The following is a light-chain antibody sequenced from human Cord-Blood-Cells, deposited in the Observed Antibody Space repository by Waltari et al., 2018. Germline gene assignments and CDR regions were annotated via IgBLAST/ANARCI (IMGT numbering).Light chain of an antibody. CDR3: QKYNSAPQT. J-gene: IGKJ4*01. CDR2: AAS. Sequence: DIQMTQSPSSLSASVGDRVTITCRASQGISNYLAWYQQKPGKVPKLLIYAASTLQSGVPSRFSGSGSGTDFTPTISSLQPEDVATYYCQKYNSAPQTFGGGTKVEIK. V-gene: IGKV1-27*01. CDR1: QGISNY.